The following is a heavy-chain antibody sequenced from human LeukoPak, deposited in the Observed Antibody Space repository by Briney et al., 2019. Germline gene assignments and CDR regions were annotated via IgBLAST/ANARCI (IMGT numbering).Heavy chain of an antibody. V-gene: IGHV1-69*13. CDR3: ARQPFTIFGVVGYFDY. CDR2: IIPIFGTA. CDR1: GGTFSSQA. J-gene: IGHJ4*02. D-gene: IGHD3-3*01. Sequence: SVKVSCKASGGTFSSQAISWVRQAPGQGLEWMGGIIPIFGTANYAQKFQGRVTITADESTSTAYMELSSLRSKDTAVYYCARQPFTIFGVVGYFDYWGQGTLVTVSS.